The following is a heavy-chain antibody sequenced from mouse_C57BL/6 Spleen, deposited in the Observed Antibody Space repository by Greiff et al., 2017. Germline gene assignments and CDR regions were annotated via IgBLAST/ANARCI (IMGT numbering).Heavy chain of an antibody. Sequence: VQLQQPGAELVKPGASVKLSCKASGYTFTSYWMHWVKQRPGQGLEWIGVIDPSDSYTNYNQKFKGKATLTVDTSSSTAYMQLSGLTSEDSAVYYCARYHYFDYWGQGTTVTVAS. J-gene: IGHJ2*01. CDR1: GYTFTSYW. V-gene: IGHV1-50*01. CDR2: IDPSDSYT. CDR3: ARYHYFDY.